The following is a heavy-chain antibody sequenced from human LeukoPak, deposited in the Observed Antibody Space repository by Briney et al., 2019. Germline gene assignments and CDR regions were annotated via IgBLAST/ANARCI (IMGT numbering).Heavy chain of an antibody. CDR1: GFTFSSYW. D-gene: IGHD6-13*01. V-gene: IGHV3-30*18. CDR2: ISFDGSIE. CDR3: AKDLQHLVRTLSFDY. Sequence: PGGSLGLSCAASGFTFSSYWMSWVRQSPGKGLEWVAVISFDGSIEYYADSVKGRFTISRDDSTNTLYLQMNSLRPEDSALYYCAKDLQHLVRTLSFDYWGQGTLVTVSS. J-gene: IGHJ4*02.